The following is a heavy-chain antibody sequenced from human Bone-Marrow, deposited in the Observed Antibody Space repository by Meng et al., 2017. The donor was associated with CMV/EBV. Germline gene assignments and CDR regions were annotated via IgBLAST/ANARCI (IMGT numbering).Heavy chain of an antibody. CDR2: IIPIFGTA. CDR3: AREITGGVAAGLYYYYGMDV. Sequence: SVKVSCKASGGTFSSYAISLVRQTPGQGLEWMGGIIPIFGTANYAQKFQGRVTITTDESTSTADMELSSLISEDTAVDYCAREITGGVAAGLYYYYGMDVWGQGTTITVSS. D-gene: IGHD6-13*01. V-gene: IGHV1-69*05. CDR1: GGTFSSYA. J-gene: IGHJ6*02.